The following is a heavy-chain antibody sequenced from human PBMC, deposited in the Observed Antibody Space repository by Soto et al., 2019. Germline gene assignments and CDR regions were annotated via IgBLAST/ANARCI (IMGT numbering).Heavy chain of an antibody. J-gene: IGHJ5*02. CDR2: ISSSSSYI. CDR3: ARDLREDIVVVPAAHWFDP. Sequence: GWSLRLSCAASGFTFSSYSMNWVRQAPGKGLEWVSSISSSSSYIYYADSVKGRFTISRDNAKNSLYLQMNSLRAEDTAVYYCARDLREDIVVVPAAHWFDPWGQGTMVTVSS. V-gene: IGHV3-21*01. D-gene: IGHD2-2*01. CDR1: GFTFSSYS.